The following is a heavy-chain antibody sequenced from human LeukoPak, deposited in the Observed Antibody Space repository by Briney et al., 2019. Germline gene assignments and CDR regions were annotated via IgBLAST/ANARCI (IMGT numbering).Heavy chain of an antibody. CDR3: ASARIRGVIYFDY. J-gene: IGHJ4*02. D-gene: IGHD3-10*01. V-gene: IGHV4-59*06. CDR1: GGSISSYY. CDR2: IYYSGRT. Sequence: SETLSLTCTVSGGSISSYYWSWIRQHPGKGLEWIGYIYYSGRTYYNPSLKSRVTISVDSSKNQFSLKLSSVTAADTAVYYCASARIRGVIYFDYWGQGTLVTVSS.